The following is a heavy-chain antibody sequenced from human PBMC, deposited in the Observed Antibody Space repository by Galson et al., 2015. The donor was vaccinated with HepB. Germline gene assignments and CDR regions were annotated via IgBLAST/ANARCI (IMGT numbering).Heavy chain of an antibody. J-gene: IGHJ5*02. CDR3: ATAFKYCSSTSCYPPTADWFDP. V-gene: IGHV1-69*13. Sequence: SVKVSCKASGGTFSSYAISWVRQAPGQGLEWMGGIIPIFGTANYAQKFQGRVTITADESTSTAYMELSSLRSEDTAVYYCATAFKYCSSTSCYPPTADWFDPWGQGTLVTVSS. CDR1: GGTFSSYA. D-gene: IGHD2-2*01. CDR2: IIPIFGTA.